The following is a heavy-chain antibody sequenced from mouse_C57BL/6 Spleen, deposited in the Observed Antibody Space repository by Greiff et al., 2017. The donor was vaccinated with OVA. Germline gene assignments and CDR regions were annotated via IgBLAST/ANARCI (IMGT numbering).Heavy chain of an antibody. CDR2: IEPSDSYT. J-gene: IGHJ1*03. V-gene: IGHV1-69*01. CDR3: ARLLRYWYFDV. CDR1: GYTFTSYW. D-gene: IGHD2-1*01. Sequence: QVQLQQPGAELVMPGASVKLSCKASGYTFTSYWMHWVKQRPGQGLEWIGEIEPSDSYTNYNQKFKGKSTLTVDKSSSTAYMQLSSLTSEDSAVYYCARLLRYWYFDVWGTGTTVTVSS.